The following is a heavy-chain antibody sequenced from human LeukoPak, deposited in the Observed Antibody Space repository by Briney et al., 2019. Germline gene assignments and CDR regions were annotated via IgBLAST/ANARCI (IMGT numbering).Heavy chain of an antibody. CDR3: ASDRFYFGV. V-gene: IGHV3-48*03. Sequence: GGSLRLSCAASGFTFSSYEMNWVRQAPGKGLEWVSYISSSGSTIYYEDSVKGRFTISRDNAKNSLFLQMNSLRAEDTAVYYCASDRFYFGVWGQGTLVTVSS. D-gene: IGHD3-16*01. CDR1: GFTFSSYE. J-gene: IGHJ4*02. CDR2: ISSSGSTI.